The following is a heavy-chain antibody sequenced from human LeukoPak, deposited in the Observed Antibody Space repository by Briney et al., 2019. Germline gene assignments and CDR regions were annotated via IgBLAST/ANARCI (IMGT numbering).Heavy chain of an antibody. Sequence: ASVKVSCKASGYTFTSYGISWVRQAPGQGLEWMGWSSTYNSDTKYAQKLQGRVTMTTDTSTNTACMDLRDLRSDDTAVYYCARRSDYYDSSGYFPHAFDIWGQGTMVTVSS. CDR3: ARRSDYYDSSGYFPHAFDI. CDR2: SSTYNSDT. D-gene: IGHD3-22*01. V-gene: IGHV1-18*01. CDR1: GYTFTSYG. J-gene: IGHJ3*02.